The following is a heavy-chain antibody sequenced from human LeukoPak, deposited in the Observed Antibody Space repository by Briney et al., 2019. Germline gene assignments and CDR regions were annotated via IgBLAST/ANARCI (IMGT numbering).Heavy chain of an antibody. Sequence: GGSLRLACAASGFTFSTYAMHWVRQAPGRGLEWVTVISYDGSIKYYADSVKGRFTISRDNSKNTVYLQMHSLRDEDTAVYYCAKGGEMATIEESDYWGHGTLVSVSS. V-gene: IGHV3-30*18. J-gene: IGHJ4*01. CDR1: GFTFSTYA. D-gene: IGHD5-24*01. CDR3: AKGGEMATIEESDY. CDR2: ISYDGSIK.